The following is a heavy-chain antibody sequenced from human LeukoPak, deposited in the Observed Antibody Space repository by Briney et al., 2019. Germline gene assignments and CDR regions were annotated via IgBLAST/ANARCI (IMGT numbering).Heavy chain of an antibody. CDR1: GFTFSSYS. Sequence: PGGSLRLSCAASGFTFSSYSMNWVRQAPGKGLEWVSSISSSSSYIYYADSVKGRFTISRDNAKNLLYLQMNSLRAEDTAVYYCARDTRLGNYMDVWGKGTTVTVSS. CDR2: ISSSSSYI. CDR3: ARDTRLGNYMDV. V-gene: IGHV3-21*01. J-gene: IGHJ6*03. D-gene: IGHD7-27*01.